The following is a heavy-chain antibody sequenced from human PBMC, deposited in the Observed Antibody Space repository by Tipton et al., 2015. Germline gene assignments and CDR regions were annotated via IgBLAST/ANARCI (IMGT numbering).Heavy chain of an antibody. CDR3: ARVGSSSSWYPFDY. D-gene: IGHD6-13*01. CDR1: GISITSLNYY. V-gene: IGHV4-61*01. CDR2: IFYSGST. J-gene: IGHJ4*02. Sequence: TLSLTCTVSGISITSLNYYWAWIRQPPGKGLEWIGYIFYSGSTNYNPSLKSRVTISVDTSKNQFSLKLSSVTAADTAVYYCARVGSSSSWYPFDYWGQGTLVTVSS.